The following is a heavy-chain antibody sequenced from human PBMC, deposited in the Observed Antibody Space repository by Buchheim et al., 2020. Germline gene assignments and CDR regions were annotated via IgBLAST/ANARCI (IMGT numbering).Heavy chain of an antibody. CDR3: AKGPPSLGYCSSTSCYTGDHY. V-gene: IGHV3-30*18. J-gene: IGHJ4*02. CDR1: GFTFSSYG. CDR2: ISYDGSNK. D-gene: IGHD2-2*02. Sequence: QVQLVESGGGVVQPGRSLRLSCAASGFTFSSYGMHWVRQAPGKGLEWVAVISYDGSNKYYADSVKGRFTISRDNSKNTLYLQMNSLRAEDTAVYYCAKGPPSLGYCSSTSCYTGDHYWGQGTL.